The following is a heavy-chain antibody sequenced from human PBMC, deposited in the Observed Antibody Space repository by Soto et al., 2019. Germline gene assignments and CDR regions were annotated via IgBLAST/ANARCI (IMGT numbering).Heavy chain of an antibody. V-gene: IGHV1-8*01. J-gene: IGHJ6*03. CDR2: MNPNSGNT. Sequence: QVQLVQSGAEVKKPRASVKVSCKASGYTFTSYDINWVRQATGQGLEWMGWMNPNSGNTGYAQKFQGRVTMTRNTSVSTAYMELSSLRSEDTAVYYCARVDSSSWYAYYYYYMDVWGKGTTVTVSS. D-gene: IGHD6-13*01. CDR3: ARVDSSSWYAYYYYYMDV. CDR1: GYTFTSYD.